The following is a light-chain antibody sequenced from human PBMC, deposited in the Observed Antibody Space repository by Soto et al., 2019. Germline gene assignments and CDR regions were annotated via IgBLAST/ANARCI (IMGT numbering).Light chain of an antibody. J-gene: IGKJ1*01. CDR1: QSISSY. V-gene: IGKV1-39*01. CDR2: AAS. CDR3: QQTYSTPWT. Sequence: DIQMTQSPSSLSASVGDRVTITCRASQSISSYLNWYQQKPGKAPKLLIYAASSLQSGVPSRFSGSGSGTEFTLTISSLQSEDFATYYCQQTYSTPWTFGQGTKVDIK.